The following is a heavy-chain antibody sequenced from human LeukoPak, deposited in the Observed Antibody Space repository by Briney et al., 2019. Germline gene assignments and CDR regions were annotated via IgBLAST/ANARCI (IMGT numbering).Heavy chain of an antibody. CDR1: GGSISSSSYY. D-gene: IGHD6-13*01. J-gene: IGHJ4*02. CDR2: IYYSGST. V-gene: IGHV4-39*01. CDR3: ARLSSSSWYGGVDY. Sequence: SSETLSLTCTVSGGSISSSSYYWGWIRQPPGKGLEWIGSIYYSGSTYYNPSLKSRVTISVDTSKNQFSLKLSSVTAADTAVYYCARLSSSSWYGGVDYWGQGTLVTVSS.